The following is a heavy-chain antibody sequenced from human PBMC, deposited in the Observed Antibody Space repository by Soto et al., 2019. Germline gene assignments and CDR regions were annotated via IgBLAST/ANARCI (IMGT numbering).Heavy chain of an antibody. CDR3: AKDFKISGGHYGSLNYYYGMDV. V-gene: IGHV3-30*18. CDR2: ISYDGILK. D-gene: IGHD3-10*01. J-gene: IGHJ6*02. CDR1: GFTFSAFG. Sequence: GGSLRLSCEASGFTFSAFGMHWVRQAPGKGLEWVAIISYDGILKYYADSVKGRFAISRDTSKSALYLQMNSLRPEDTAVYYCAKDFKISGGHYGSLNYYYGMDVWGQGTTVTVSS.